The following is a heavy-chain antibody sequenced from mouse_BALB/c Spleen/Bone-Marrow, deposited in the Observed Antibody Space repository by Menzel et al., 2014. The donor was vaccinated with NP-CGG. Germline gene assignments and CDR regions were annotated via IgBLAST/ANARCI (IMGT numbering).Heavy chain of an antibody. CDR1: GYTFTSYW. J-gene: IGHJ3*01. CDR2: INPSTGYT. D-gene: IGHD1-1*01. Sequence: VHLVESGAELAKPGASVKMSCKASGYTFTSYWMHWVKQRPGQGLEWIGYINPSTGYTEYNQKFKDKATLTADKSSSTAYMHLSSLTSDDSAVYYCARSGTVVDPALIYWGQGTLVTVSA. V-gene: IGHV1-7*01. CDR3: ARSGTVVDPALIY.